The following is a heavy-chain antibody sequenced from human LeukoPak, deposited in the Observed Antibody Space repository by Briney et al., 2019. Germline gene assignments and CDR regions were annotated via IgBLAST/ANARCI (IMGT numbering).Heavy chain of an antibody. D-gene: IGHD6-19*01. CDR3: ARVHSAGSLFYFDY. J-gene: IGHJ4*02. CDR2: ISSSGCDI. Sequence: PGGSLRLSCAASGFTFSSYRMNWGRQAPGKGLEWVSFISSSGCDIFYADSVKGRFTISRDNAKNSAYLQMNSLRAEDTAVYYCARVHSAGSLFYFDYWGQGILVTVSS. V-gene: IGHV3-21*01. CDR1: GFTFSSYR.